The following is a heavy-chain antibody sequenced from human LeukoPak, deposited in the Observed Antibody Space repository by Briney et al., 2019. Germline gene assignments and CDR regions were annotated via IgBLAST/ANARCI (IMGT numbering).Heavy chain of an antibody. CDR3: ATAPILRGEGGEHYKYGMDV. CDR1: GGSISSSNW. D-gene: IGHD2-2*02. V-gene: IGHV4-4*02. CDR2: IYHSGST. Sequence: PSGALSLTCAVSGGSISSSNWWSWVRQPPGKGLEWIGEIYHSGSTNYIPSLKSRVTISADTFKNHFSLKMTSVTAADTAVYYCATAPILRGEGGEHYKYGMDVWGQGTTVIVSS. J-gene: IGHJ6*02.